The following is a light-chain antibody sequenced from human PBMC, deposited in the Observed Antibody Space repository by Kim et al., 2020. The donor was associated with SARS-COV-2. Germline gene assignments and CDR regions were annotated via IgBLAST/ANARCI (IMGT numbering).Light chain of an antibody. CDR3: NSRDSSGNHPVV. V-gene: IGLV3-19*01. J-gene: IGLJ2*01. Sequence: LGQEVRITCQGDSLRSYYASWYQQKPGQAPVLVIYGKNNRPSGIPDRFSGSSSGNTASLTITGAQAEDEADYYCNSRDSSGNHPVVFGGGTQLTVL. CDR2: GKN. CDR1: SLRSYY.